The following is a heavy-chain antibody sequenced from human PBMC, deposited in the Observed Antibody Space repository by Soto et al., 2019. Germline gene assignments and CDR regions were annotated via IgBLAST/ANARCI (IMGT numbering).Heavy chain of an antibody. J-gene: IGHJ4*02. CDR3: ARLATRYYFDY. D-gene: IGHD1-1*01. CDR2: IYYSGST. V-gene: IGHV4-59*01. Sequence: SETLSLTCTVSGGSISSYYWSWIRQPPGKGLEWIGYIYYSGSTNYNPSLKSRVTISVDTSKNQFSLKMSSVTAADTAVYYCARLATRYYFDYWGQGTLVTVSX. CDR1: GGSISSYY.